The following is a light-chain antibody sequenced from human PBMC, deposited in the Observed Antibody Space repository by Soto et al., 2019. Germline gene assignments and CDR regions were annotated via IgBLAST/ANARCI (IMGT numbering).Light chain of an antibody. CDR2: EVT. CDR1: SSDVGGYNY. CDR3: SSYAGGNNLL. V-gene: IGLV2-8*01. J-gene: IGLJ2*01. Sequence: QSALTQPPSASGSPGQSVTISCTGTSSDVGGYNYVSWYQQHPGKAPKLMIYEVTKRPSGVPDRFSGSKSGNTASLTVSGLQAEDEAAYYCSSYAGGNNLLCGGGTKLTVL.